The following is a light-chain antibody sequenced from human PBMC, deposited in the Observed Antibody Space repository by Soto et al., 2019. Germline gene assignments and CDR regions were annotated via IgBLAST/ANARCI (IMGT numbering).Light chain of an antibody. CDR1: QGISSS. J-gene: IGKJ1*01. CDR3: QQIDDYPRT. V-gene: IGKV1-9*01. Sequence: IQLTQSPSSLSASVGDRVTITCRAGQGISSSLAWYQQKPGKAPNLLISASSTLQTGVSSRFSGSGSGTDFALTISSLQPADFATYYCQQIDDYPRTFGQGTKVEIK. CDR2: ASS.